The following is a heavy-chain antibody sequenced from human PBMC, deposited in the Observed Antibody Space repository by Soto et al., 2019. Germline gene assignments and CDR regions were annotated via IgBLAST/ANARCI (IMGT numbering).Heavy chain of an antibody. CDR1: GDSFTSYW. V-gene: IGHV5-10-1*01. CDR3: ARSPTSPYGDYRGKDV. CDR2: IDPSDSYT. Sequence: GESLKISCKGSGDSFTSYWISWVRQMPGKGLEWMGRIDPSDSYTNYSPSFQGHVTISADKSISTAYLQWSSLKASDTAMYYCARSPTSPYGDYRGKDVWGQGTTVTVSS. J-gene: IGHJ6*02. D-gene: IGHD4-17*01.